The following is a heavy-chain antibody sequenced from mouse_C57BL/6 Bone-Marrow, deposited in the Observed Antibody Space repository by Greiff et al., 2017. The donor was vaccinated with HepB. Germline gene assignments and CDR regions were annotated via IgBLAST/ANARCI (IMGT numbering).Heavy chain of an antibody. CDR2: IDPNSGGT. J-gene: IGHJ1*03. Sequence: QVQLQQPGAELVQPGASVKLSCKASGYTFPSYWMHWVKQRPGRGLEWIGRIDPNSGGTKYNEKFKSKATLTVDKPSSTAYMQLSSLTSEDSAVYYFSCYCGRRHFYSFPVRGTAAPIPVSS. CDR1: GYTFPSYW. D-gene: IGHD1-1*01. V-gene: IGHV1-72*01. CDR3: SCYCGRRHFYSFPV.